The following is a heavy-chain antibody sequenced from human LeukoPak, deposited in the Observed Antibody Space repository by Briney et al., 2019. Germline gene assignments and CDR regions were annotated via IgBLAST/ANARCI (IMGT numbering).Heavy chain of an antibody. Sequence: ASVKVSCTASGYTFTGYYMHLLRQAHGQGLEWMGWINTNSGGTNYAQKVQGGVTMTRNTSISTAYMELSRLRSDDTAVYYCARDPIVVVPAAMNYYYYYYMDVWGKGTTVTVSS. D-gene: IGHD2-2*01. J-gene: IGHJ6*03. CDR3: ARDPIVVVPAAMNYYYYYYMDV. V-gene: IGHV1-2*02. CDR2: INTNSGGT. CDR1: GYTFTGYY.